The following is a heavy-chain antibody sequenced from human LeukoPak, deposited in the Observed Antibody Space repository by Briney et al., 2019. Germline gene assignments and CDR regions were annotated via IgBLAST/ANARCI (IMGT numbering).Heavy chain of an antibody. Sequence: ASVKVSCKASGGTLANYAVSWVRQAPGQGLEWMGWISAYNGNTNYAQKLQGRVTMTTDTSTSTAYMELRSLRSDDTAVYYCASSHYDSSGYHVNFDYWGQGTLVTVSS. CDR2: ISAYNGNT. CDR3: ASSHYDSSGYHVNFDY. V-gene: IGHV1-18*01. CDR1: GGTLANYA. J-gene: IGHJ4*02. D-gene: IGHD3-22*01.